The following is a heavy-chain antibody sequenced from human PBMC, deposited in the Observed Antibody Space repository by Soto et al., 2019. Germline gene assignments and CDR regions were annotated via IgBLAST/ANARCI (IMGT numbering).Heavy chain of an antibody. CDR2: IKQNGSEK. CDR3: ATELGVVPYYYYGMDV. Sequence: GSLGRAGAGSGCTFSSYWMSGVRQAPGKGLEWVANIKQNGSEKYYVDSVKGRFTISRDNAKNSLYLQMNSLRAEDTAVYYCATELGVVPYYYYGMDVWGQGTKVTVSS. D-gene: IGHD2-2*01. V-gene: IGHV3-7*01. J-gene: IGHJ6*02. CDR1: GCTFSSYW.